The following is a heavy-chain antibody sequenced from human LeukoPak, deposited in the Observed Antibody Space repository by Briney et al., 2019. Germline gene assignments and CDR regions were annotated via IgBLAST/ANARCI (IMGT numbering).Heavy chain of an antibody. CDR1: GFTLSSYW. Sequence: GGSLRLSCAASGFTLSSYWMHWVRQAPGKGLEWVSAISGSGGSTYYADSVKGRFTISRDNAKNSLYLQMNSLRAEDTAVYYCAELGITMIGGVWGKGTTVTISS. D-gene: IGHD3-10*02. V-gene: IGHV3-21*01. CDR2: ISGSGGST. CDR3: AELGITMIGGV. J-gene: IGHJ6*04.